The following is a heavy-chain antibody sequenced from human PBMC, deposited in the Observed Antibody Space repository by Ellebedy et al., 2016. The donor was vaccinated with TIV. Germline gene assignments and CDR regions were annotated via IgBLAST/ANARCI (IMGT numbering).Heavy chain of an antibody. V-gene: IGHV4-34*01. CDR1: GCSFSGYY. Sequence: MPSETLSLTCAVYGCSFSGYYWSWIRQPPGKGLEWIGEITHSGSTNYNPSLKGRFTISVDTSKNQFSLNLSPVTAADTAVYYCARGLARDYWGQGTLVTVSS. CDR2: ITHSGST. CDR3: ARGLARDY. J-gene: IGHJ4*02.